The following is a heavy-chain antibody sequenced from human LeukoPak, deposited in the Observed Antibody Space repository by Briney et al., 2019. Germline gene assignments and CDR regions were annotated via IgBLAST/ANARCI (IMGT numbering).Heavy chain of an antibody. Sequence: ASVKVSCKASGYTFTSYGISWVRQAPGQGLEWMGWISAYNGNTNYAQKFQGRVTMTTDTSTSTAYMELRSLRSDDTAVYYCARVRIGVGAEWYYFDYWGQGTLVTVSS. V-gene: IGHV1-18*01. CDR2: ISAYNGNT. CDR3: ARVRIGVGAEWYYFDY. CDR1: GYTFTSYG. J-gene: IGHJ4*02. D-gene: IGHD1-26*01.